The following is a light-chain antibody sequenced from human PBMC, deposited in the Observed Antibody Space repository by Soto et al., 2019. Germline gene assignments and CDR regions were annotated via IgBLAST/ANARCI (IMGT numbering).Light chain of an antibody. CDR1: QSILYNSNNKNY. CDR2: WAS. CDR3: QQYYSTPPT. V-gene: IGKV4-1*01. J-gene: IGKJ1*01. Sequence: DIVMTQSPDFLAVSLGERATINCKSSQSILYNSNNKNYLAWYQQKPGQPPKLLIYWASTRESGVPDRFSGSGSGTEFTLTISSLQAEDVAVYHCQQYYSTPPTFGQGTKVEIK.